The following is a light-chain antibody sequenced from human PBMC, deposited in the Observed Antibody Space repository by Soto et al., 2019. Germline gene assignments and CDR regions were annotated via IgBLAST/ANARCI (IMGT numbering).Light chain of an antibody. CDR1: SSDVGGYDS. CDR3: SSYTSSSSRV. J-gene: IGLJ3*02. V-gene: IGLV2-14*03. Sequence: QSALTQPASVSGSPGQSITICCTGTSSDVGGYDSVSWYQQHPGKAPQLMIFDVSNRPSGVSSRFSGSKSGNTASLSISGLQTEDEAKYYCSSYTSSSSRVFGGGTQLTVL. CDR2: DVS.